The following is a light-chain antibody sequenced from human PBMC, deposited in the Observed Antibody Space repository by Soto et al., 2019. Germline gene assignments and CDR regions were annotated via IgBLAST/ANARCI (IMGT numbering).Light chain of an antibody. CDR3: QQYNNWPQT. V-gene: IGKV3-15*01. CDR1: QSVSGN. Sequence: EIVMTQSPATLSVSPGDRATLSCRASQSVSGNLAWYQQKPGQAPRLLIYGASTRATGIPARFSGSGSGTEFTLTISSLQSEDFALYYCQQYNNWPQTFGPGTKVDIK. J-gene: IGKJ3*01. CDR2: GAS.